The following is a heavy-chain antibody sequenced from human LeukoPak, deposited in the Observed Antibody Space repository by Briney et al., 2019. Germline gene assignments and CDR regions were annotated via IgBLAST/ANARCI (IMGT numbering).Heavy chain of an antibody. CDR3: ARGLKGGYGRYFDY. Sequence: PSETLSLTCTVSGGSISSGGYYWSWIRQHPEKGLEWIGYIYYSGTTYYNPSLKSRITISIDTSKNQFSLKLSSVTAADTAVYYCARGLKGGYGRYFDYWGQGTLVTVSS. J-gene: IGHJ4*02. CDR1: GGSISSGGYY. CDR2: IYYSGTT. V-gene: IGHV4-31*03. D-gene: IGHD5-12*01.